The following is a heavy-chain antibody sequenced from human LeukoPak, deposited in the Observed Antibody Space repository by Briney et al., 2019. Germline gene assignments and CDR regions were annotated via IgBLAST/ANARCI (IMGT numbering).Heavy chain of an antibody. J-gene: IGHJ4*02. D-gene: IGHD3-22*01. CDR2: IRSKAYGGTT. Sequence: GGSLRLSCTASGFTIGDYAMSWVRQAPGKGLEWVGFIRSKAYGGTTEYAASVKGRFTISRDDSKSIAYLQMNSLKTEDTAVYYCTRGDSSGYYNPTDYWGQGTLVTVS. V-gene: IGHV3-49*04. CDR3: TRGDSSGYYNPTDY. CDR1: GFTIGDYA.